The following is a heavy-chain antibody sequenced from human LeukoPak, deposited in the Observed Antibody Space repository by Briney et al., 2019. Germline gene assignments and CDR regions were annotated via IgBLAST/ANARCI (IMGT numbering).Heavy chain of an antibody. Sequence: SEALSLTCTVSGGSISSSSYYWGWIRQPPGKGLEWIGSIYYSGSTYYNPSLKSRVTISVDTSKNQFYLKLSFLPAADTSVYYCGRLVGGAVAGTGGGDFDYWGQGTLVTVSS. D-gene: IGHD6-19*01. J-gene: IGHJ4*02. CDR1: GGSISSSSYY. CDR3: GRLVGGAVAGTGGGDFDY. V-gene: IGHV4-39*01. CDR2: IYYSGST.